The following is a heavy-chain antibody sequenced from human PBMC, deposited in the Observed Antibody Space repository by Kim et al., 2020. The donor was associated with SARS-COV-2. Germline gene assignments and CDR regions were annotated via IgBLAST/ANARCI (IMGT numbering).Heavy chain of an antibody. D-gene: IGHD3-10*01. CDR1: GFTFSNAW. CDR3: TTTLWFRRPFDY. V-gene: IGHV3-15*01. Sequence: GGSLRLSCAASGFTFSNAWMSWVRQAPGKGLEWVGRIKSKTDGGTTDYAAPVKGRFTISRDDSKNTLYLQMNSLKTEDTAVYYCTTTLWFRRPFDYWGQGTLVTVSS. J-gene: IGHJ4*02. CDR2: IKSKTDGGTT.